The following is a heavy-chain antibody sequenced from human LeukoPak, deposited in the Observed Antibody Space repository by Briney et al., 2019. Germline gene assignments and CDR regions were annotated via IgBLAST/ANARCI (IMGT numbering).Heavy chain of an antibody. CDR2: INSDGSIT. CDR1: GFTFTTYW. J-gene: IGHJ6*02. V-gene: IGHV3-74*01. Sequence: GGSLRLSCAASGFTFTTYWMHWVRQAPGKGLVWVSHINSDGSITSYADSVKGRFTISRDNAKNTLYLQMSNLRAEDTAVYFCARGGGLDVWGQGATVTVSS. D-gene: IGHD3-16*01. CDR3: ARGGGLDV.